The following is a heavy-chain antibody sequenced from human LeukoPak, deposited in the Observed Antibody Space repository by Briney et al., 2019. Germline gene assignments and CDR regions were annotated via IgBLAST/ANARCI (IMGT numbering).Heavy chain of an antibody. J-gene: IGHJ3*02. V-gene: IGHV4-34*01. CDR2: INHSGST. CDR1: GGSFSGYY. CDR3: ARDEGWGSGAFDI. Sequence: SETLSLTCAVYGGSFSGYYWSWIRQPPGKGLEWIGEINHSGSTNYNPSLKSRVIMSVDTSKNQFSPRLNSVTAADTAVYYCARDEGWGSGAFDIWGQGTMVTVSS. D-gene: IGHD3-16*01.